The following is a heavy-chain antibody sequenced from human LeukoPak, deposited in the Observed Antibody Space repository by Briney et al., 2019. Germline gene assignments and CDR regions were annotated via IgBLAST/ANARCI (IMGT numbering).Heavy chain of an antibody. V-gene: IGHV4-39*01. CDR3: ARRDNDYGDLFDY. Sequence: PSETLSLTCTVSGGSISSNSYYWGWIRQPPGKGLEWIGSIYYIGSTYYNPSLKSRVTISVDASKNQFSLKLSSVTAADTAVYYCARRDNDYGDLFDYWGQGTLVTVSS. J-gene: IGHJ4*02. CDR1: GGSISSNSYY. D-gene: IGHD4-17*01. CDR2: IYYIGST.